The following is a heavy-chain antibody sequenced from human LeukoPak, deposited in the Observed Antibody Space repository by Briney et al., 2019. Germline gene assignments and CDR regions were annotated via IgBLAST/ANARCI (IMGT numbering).Heavy chain of an antibody. CDR2: ISYDGSNK. D-gene: IGHD3-16*02. J-gene: IGHJ4*02. V-gene: IGHV3-30-3*01. Sequence: GRSLRLSCAASGFTFSSYAMHWVRQAPGKGLEWVAVISYDGSNKYYADSVKGRFTISRDNSKNTLYLQMNSLRAEDTAVYYCARDSSSPSPKYDYVWGSYQNYWGQGTLVTVSS. CDR3: ARDSSSPSPKYDYVWGSYQNY. CDR1: GFTFSSYA.